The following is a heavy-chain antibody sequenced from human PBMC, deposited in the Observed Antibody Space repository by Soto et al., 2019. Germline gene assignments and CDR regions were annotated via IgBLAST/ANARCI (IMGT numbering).Heavy chain of an antibody. CDR3: ARDVLAAAGTWVYYYGMDV. V-gene: IGHV3-11*05. J-gene: IGHJ6*02. Sequence: QVQLVESGGGLVKPGGSLRLSCAASGFTFSDYYMSWIRQAPGKGLEWVSYISSSSSYTNYADSVKGRFTISRDNAKNSLYLQMNSLRAEDTAVYYCARDVLAAAGTWVYYYGMDVWGQGTTVTVSS. CDR2: ISSSSSYT. D-gene: IGHD6-13*01. CDR1: GFTFSDYY.